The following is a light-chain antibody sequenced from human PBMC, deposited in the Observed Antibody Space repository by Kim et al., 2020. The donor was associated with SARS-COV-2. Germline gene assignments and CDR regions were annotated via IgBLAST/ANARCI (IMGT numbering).Light chain of an antibody. V-gene: IGKV1-39*01. CDR1: QSISSY. CDR2: AAS. Sequence: DIQMTQSPSSLSASVGDRVTITCRASQSISSYLNWYQQKPGKAPKVLICAASSLQSGVPSRFSGSGSGTDFTLTISSLQPEDFATYYCQQSYSTLQYTFGQGTKLEIK. J-gene: IGKJ2*01. CDR3: QQSYSTLQYT.